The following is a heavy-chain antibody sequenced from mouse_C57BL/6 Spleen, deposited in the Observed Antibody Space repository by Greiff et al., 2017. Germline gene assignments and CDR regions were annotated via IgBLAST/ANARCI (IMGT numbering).Heavy chain of an antibody. J-gene: IGHJ2*01. D-gene: IGHD2-5*01. CDR3: ARQSNYGGCYYFDY. CDR1: GFTFSDYG. CDR2: ISSGSSTI. Sequence: EVNVVESGGGLVKPGGSLKLSCAASGFTFSDYGMHWVRQAPEKGLEWVAYISSGSSTIYYADTVKGRFTISRDNAKTTLFLQMTGLMSQDTAMYYCARQSNYGGCYYFDYWGQGTTRTVSS. V-gene: IGHV5-17*01.